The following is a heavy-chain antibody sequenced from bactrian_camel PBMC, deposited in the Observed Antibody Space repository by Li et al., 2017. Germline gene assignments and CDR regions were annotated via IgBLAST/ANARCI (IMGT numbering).Heavy chain of an antibody. CDR3: TYDSHYAGLSGY. V-gene: IGHV3S26*01. J-gene: IGHJ4*01. CDR2: ICTNGDT. D-gene: IGHD4*01. Sequence: HVQLVESGGGSVQAGGSLRLSYAASGFTSSRFCMAWFRQAPGKEREGVASICTNGDTRYADSVKGRFTISRDNAKNTVYLQMNSLKSEDTALYYCTYDSHYAGLSGYWGQGTQVTVS. CDR1: GFTSSRFC.